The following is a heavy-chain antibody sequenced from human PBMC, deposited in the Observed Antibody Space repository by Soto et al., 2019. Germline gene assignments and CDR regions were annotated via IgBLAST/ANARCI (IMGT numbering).Heavy chain of an antibody. D-gene: IGHD4-17*01. Sequence: QVQLQESGPGLVKPSQTLSLTCTVSGGSINSANYYWNWIRQPPGKGLEWIGFTSHSGSAYYNPSLKSRVTISVDTSKNQVSLKVTSVTAADTAVYYCAISRDPYGDYGRNAFDIWGQGTMVTVSS. CDR1: GGSINSANYY. J-gene: IGHJ3*02. CDR2: TSHSGSA. CDR3: AISRDPYGDYGRNAFDI. V-gene: IGHV4-30-4*01.